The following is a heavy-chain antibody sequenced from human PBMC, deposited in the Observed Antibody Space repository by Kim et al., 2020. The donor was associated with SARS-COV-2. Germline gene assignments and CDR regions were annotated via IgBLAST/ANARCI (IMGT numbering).Heavy chain of an antibody. CDR3: ARGILTGYLDY. Sequence: GGSLRLSCAASGFTFSSYAMHWVRQAPGKGLEWVAVISYDGSNKYYADSVKGRFTISRDNSKNTLYLQMNSLRAEDTAVYYCARGILTGYLDYWGQGTLVTVSS. D-gene: IGHD3-9*01. V-gene: IGHV3-30*04. J-gene: IGHJ4*02. CDR1: GFTFSSYA. CDR2: ISYDGSNK.